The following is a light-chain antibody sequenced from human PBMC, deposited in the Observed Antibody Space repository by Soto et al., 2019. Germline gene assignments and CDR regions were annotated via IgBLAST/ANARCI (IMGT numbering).Light chain of an antibody. J-gene: IGKJ1*01. V-gene: IGKV3-20*01. Sequence: EIVLSQSPGTLSLSPGERATLSCRASQTVRVSQSVGGSYLAWYQQKPGQAPRLLIYGASSRASGIPDRFRGSGSGPDFTLNIRSLEPEDFAVYECHQYVTSSWTFGQGTKVEIK. CDR3: HQYVTSSWT. CDR1: QTVRVSQSVGGSY. CDR2: GAS.